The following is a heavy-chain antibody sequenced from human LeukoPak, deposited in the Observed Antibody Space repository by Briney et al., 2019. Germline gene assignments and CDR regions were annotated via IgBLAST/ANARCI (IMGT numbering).Heavy chain of an antibody. CDR3: ARALGGFDRLFDF. CDR1: GGSITSTTYY. D-gene: IGHD5-12*01. J-gene: IGHJ4*02. CDR2: IHSNGNT. V-gene: IGHV4-39*07. Sequence: SETLSLTCAVSGGSITSTTYYWGWIRQPPGKGLEWIGRIHSNGNTYYNPSLESRVTISVDTSKNQFSLKLSSVTAADTAVYYCARALGGFDRLFDFWGQGTLVTVSS.